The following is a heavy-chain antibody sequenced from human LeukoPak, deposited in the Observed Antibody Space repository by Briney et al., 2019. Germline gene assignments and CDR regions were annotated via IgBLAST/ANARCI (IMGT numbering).Heavy chain of an antibody. CDR3: ARGYTAGD. J-gene: IGHJ1*01. V-gene: IGHV3-7*01. CDR2: IKEDGSEK. D-gene: IGHD5-18*01. CDR1: GFTFSSYG. Sequence: GGSLRLPCAASGFTFSSYGMSWVRQAPGKGREGVGNIKEDGSEKNYVDSVKGRFTISRDNAKNSVFLQMNSLRAEDTAVYYCARGYTAGDWGQGTLVTVSS.